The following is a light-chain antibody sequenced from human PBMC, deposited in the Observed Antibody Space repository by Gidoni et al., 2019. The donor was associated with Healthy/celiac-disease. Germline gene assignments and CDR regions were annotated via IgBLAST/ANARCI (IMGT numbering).Light chain of an antibody. Sequence: SHLTHSPSSLSASVGDRVSITCQASQAISNYLNWYQQKPGKAPKLLIYDASNLETGVPSRFSGSGSGTDFTFTISSLQPEDIATYYCQQYDSLPLTFXGXTKVEIK. V-gene: IGKV1-33*01. CDR3: QQYDSLPLT. CDR2: DAS. CDR1: QAISNY. J-gene: IGKJ4*01.